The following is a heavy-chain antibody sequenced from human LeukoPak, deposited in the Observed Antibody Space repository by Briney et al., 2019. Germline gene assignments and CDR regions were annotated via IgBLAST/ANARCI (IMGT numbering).Heavy chain of an antibody. CDR3: ARAARWELLAPYYYYYMDV. V-gene: IGHV3-48*04. J-gene: IGHJ6*03. D-gene: IGHD1-26*01. CDR2: ISSSGSTI. CDR1: GFTFSSYA. Sequence: GGSLRLSCAASGFTFSSYAMSWVRQAPGKGLEWVSYISSSGSTIYYADSVKGRFTISRDNAKNSLYLQMNSLRAEDTAVYYCARAARWELLAPYYYYYMDVWGKGTTVTVSS.